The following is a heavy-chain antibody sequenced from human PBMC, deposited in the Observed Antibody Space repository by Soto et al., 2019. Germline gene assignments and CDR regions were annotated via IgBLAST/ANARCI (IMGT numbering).Heavy chain of an antibody. V-gene: IGHV3-48*04. CDR1: GFTFSSYS. CDR2: ISSSSSTI. CDR3: ARDVQIAVAGAEYFQH. Sequence: GGSLRLSCAASGFTFSSYSMNWVHQAPGKGLEWVSYISSSSSTIYYADSVKGRFTISRDNAKNSLYLQMNSLRAEDTAVYYCARDVQIAVAGAEYFQHWGQGTLVTVSS. D-gene: IGHD6-19*01. J-gene: IGHJ1*01.